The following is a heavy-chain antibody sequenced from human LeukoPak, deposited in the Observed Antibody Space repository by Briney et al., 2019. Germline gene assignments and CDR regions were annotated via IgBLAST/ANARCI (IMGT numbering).Heavy chain of an antibody. D-gene: IGHD2-21*02. CDR3: ARGLAYCGGDCYWFGSPRRYYFDY. CDR2: MNPNSDNT. V-gene: IGHV1-8*01. Sequence: GASVKVSYKASGYTFTSYDINWVRQATGQGLEWMGWMNPNSDNTGYAQKFQGRVTMTRNTSISTAYMELSSLRSEDTAVYYCARGLAYCGGDCYWFGSPRRYYFDYWGQGTLVTVSS. CDR1: GYTFTSYD. J-gene: IGHJ4*02.